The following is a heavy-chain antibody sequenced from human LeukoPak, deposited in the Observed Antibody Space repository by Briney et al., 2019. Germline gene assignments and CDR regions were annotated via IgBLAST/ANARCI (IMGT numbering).Heavy chain of an antibody. CDR2: IGPTGFDR. D-gene: IGHD1-14*01. Sequence: GGSLRLSCTTSGLTFSTSGFNWVRQAPGKGLEWVASIGPTGFDRYHADSIKGRFTISRDNANNFLYLQMDSLRAEDAAVYYCATETNGRHYDYWGQGTLLTVSS. CDR3: ATETNGRHYDY. J-gene: IGHJ4*02. CDR1: GLTFSTSG. V-gene: IGHV3-21*06.